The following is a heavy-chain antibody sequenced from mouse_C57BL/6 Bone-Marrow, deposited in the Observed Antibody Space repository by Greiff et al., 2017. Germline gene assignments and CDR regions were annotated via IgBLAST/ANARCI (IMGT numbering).Heavy chain of an antibody. CDR2: IDPENGDT. Sequence: EVQLQQSGAELVRPGASVKLSCTASGFNIKDDYMHWVKQRPEQGLEWIGWIDPENGDTEYASKFQGKATITADTSSNTAYLQLSSLTSEDTAVYYCTIFITTPFAYWGQGTLVTVSA. V-gene: IGHV14-4*01. CDR1: GFNIKDDY. CDR3: TIFITTPFAY. J-gene: IGHJ3*01. D-gene: IGHD1-1*01.